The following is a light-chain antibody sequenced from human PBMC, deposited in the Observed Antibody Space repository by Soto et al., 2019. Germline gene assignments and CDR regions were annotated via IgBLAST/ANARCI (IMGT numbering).Light chain of an antibody. V-gene: IGKV3-20*01. CDR3: QQYGSSSWT. J-gene: IGKJ1*01. CDR1: QSVSSSY. Sequence: EIVLTQSPGTLSLSPGERATLSCRASQSVSSSYLAWYQHKPGQAPRLLIYGASSRATGIPDRFSGSGSGTDFTLTISRLEPEDFAVYYGQQYGSSSWTFGQGTKVDVK. CDR2: GAS.